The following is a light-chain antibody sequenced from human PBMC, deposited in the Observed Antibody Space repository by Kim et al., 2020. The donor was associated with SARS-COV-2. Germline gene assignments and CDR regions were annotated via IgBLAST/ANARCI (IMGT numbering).Light chain of an antibody. J-gene: IGLJ2*01. Sequence: SYELTQPPSVSVAPGKTARITCGGNNIGSKSVHWYQHKPGHAPVVVIFYDSDRPSGIPERFSGSNSGGTATLTISRVEAGDEADYYCQVWDSISDRVFGVGTRLTVL. CDR3: QVWDSISDRV. CDR2: YDS. CDR1: NIGSKS. V-gene: IGLV3-21*04.